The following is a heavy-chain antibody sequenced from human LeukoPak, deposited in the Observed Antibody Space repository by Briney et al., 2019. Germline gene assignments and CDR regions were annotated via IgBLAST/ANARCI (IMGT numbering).Heavy chain of an antibody. CDR1: GFTFSSYG. CDR3: GRPNRPIVKEPVDVLTVGN. Sequence: KPGGSLRLSCAASGFTFSSYGMHWVRQAPGKGLEWVSSISTSDGTTYYADSVKGRFTISRDNAKNSLYLQMNSLRAEDTAVYYCGRPNRPIVKEPVDVLTVGNWGQGALVTVSS. V-gene: IGHV3-21*01. D-gene: IGHD3-9*01. J-gene: IGHJ4*02. CDR2: ISTSDGTT.